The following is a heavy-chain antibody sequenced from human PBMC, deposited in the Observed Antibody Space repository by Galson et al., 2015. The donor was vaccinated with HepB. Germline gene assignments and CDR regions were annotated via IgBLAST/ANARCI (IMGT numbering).Heavy chain of an antibody. J-gene: IGHJ5*02. CDR2: ISGSGGST. Sequence: SLRLSCAASGVTFSSYAMSWVRQAPGKGLEWVSAISGSGGSTYYADSVKGRFTISRDNSKNTLYLQMNSLRAEDTAVYYCARPSYSGYDELGWFDPWGQGTLVTVSS. D-gene: IGHD5-12*01. V-gene: IGHV3-23*01. CDR1: GVTFSSYA. CDR3: ARPSYSGYDELGWFDP.